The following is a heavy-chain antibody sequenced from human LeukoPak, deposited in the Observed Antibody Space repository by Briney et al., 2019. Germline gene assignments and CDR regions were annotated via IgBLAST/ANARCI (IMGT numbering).Heavy chain of an antibody. CDR2: ISYDGSNK. CDR3: ARDWGGNIVVVPVDV. V-gene: IGHV3-30*01. CDR1: GFTFSSYA. J-gene: IGHJ6*04. D-gene: IGHD2-2*01. Sequence: GRSLRLSCAASGFTFSSYAMHWVRQAPGKGLEWVAVISYDGSNKYYADSVKGRFTISRDNSKNTLYLQMNSLRAEDTAVYYCARDWGGNIVVVPVDVWGKGTTVTVSS.